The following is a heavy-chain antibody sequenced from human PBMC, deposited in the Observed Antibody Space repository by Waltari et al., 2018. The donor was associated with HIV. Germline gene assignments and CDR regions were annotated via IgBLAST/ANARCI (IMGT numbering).Heavy chain of an antibody. CDR2: ISRGSSFS. CDR1: GIAFDLFT. Sequence: ELVESGGGLFKPGQSLRLSCNASGIAFDLFTMTWVRQAPGRGLESVASISRGSSFSYYSDSFKGRISISSDNAKKSLVLQMNSLTADDTGLYFCVGDRTSLTTGDFDSWGQGVPVIVSS. J-gene: IGHJ4*02. CDR3: VGDRTSLTTGDFDS. D-gene: IGHD1-1*01. V-gene: IGHV3-21*02.